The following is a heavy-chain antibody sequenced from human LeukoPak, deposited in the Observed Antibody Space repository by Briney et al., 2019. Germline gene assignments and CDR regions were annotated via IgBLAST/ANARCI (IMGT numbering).Heavy chain of an antibody. V-gene: IGHV1-2*02. J-gene: IGHJ4*02. CDR3: ARGNSYAYWAY. Sequence: ASVKVSCKPSGYTFTDYYIHWVRQAPGQGLEWMGWINPNSGGTSYAQKFQGRVTMTRDTSISTAYMELSRLISDDTAVYFCARGNSYAYWAYWGQGTLVTVSS. CDR2: INPNSGGT. D-gene: IGHD5-18*01. CDR1: GYTFTDYY.